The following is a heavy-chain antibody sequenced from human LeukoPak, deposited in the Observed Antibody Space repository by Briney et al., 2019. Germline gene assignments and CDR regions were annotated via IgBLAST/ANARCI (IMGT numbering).Heavy chain of an antibody. Sequence: GGSLRLSCAASGFTFSSYRMNWVRQAPGKGLEWVANIKQDGGDEYYVDSVKGRFTISRDNAKNSLFLQMNSLRAEDTAVYYCVRGQGAFDIWGQGTMVSVSA. CDR2: IKQDGGDE. V-gene: IGHV3-7*04. CDR3: VRGQGAFDI. CDR1: GFTFSSYR. J-gene: IGHJ3*02.